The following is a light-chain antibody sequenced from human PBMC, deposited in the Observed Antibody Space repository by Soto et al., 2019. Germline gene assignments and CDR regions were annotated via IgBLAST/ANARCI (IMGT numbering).Light chain of an antibody. J-gene: IGLJ1*01. CDR1: SSDVGGYNY. Sequence: QSALTQPASVSGSPGQSITISCTGTSSDVGGYNYVSWYQQHPGKGPKLMIYEVSNRPSGVSNRFSGSKSGNTATLTISGLQAEDEADCYCSSYTSTTTRVFGTGTKVTVL. CDR3: SSYTSTTTRV. CDR2: EVS. V-gene: IGLV2-14*03.